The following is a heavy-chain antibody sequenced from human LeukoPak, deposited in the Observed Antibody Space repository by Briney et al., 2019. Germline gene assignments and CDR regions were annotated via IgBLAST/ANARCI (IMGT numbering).Heavy chain of an antibody. V-gene: IGHV3-49*04. J-gene: IGHJ4*02. CDR2: IRNKAYGGTT. CDR3: TRDWFGVAIDY. CDR1: GFTFGDYA. Sequence: GGSLRLSCTASGFTFGDYAMSWVRHAPGKGLEWVGFIRNKAYGGTTEYAASVKGRFTISRDDSKSIAYLQVNSLKTEDTAVYYCTRDWFGVAIDYWGQGTLVTVSS. D-gene: IGHD3-10*01.